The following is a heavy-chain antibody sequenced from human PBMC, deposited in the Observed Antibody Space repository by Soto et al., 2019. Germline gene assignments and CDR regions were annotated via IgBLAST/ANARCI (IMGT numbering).Heavy chain of an antibody. CDR3: ARDLAAGDH. CDR2: INPASGST. V-gene: IGHV1-46*01. CDR1: GYTFTQYD. J-gene: IGHJ4*02. D-gene: IGHD6-13*01. Sequence: QLQLVQSGAEVKKPGASVKVSCRTSGYTFTQYDIHWVRQAPGQGLEWLGIINPASGSTNYAQDFQGRVTLTMDTSTTTVYMELSGLRAEDTALFYCARDLAAGDHWGQGTLVTVSS.